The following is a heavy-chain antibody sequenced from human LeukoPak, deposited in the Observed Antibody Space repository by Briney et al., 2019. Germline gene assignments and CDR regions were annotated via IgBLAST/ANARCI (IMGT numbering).Heavy chain of an antibody. CDR2: IYYSGST. CDR3: AREGVVTGWFDP. J-gene: IGHJ5*02. D-gene: IGHD2-21*02. CDR1: GGPTSSGGYY. Sequence: SETLSLTCTVSGGPTSSGGYYWSWIRQHPGKGLEWIGYIYYSGSTYYNPSLKSRVTISVDTSKNQFSLKLSSVTAADTAVYYCAREGVVTGWFDPWGQGTLVTVSS. V-gene: IGHV4-31*03.